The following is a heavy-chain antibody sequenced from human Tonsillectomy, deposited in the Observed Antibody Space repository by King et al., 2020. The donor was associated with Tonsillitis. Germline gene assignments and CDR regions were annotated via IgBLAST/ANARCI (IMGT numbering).Heavy chain of an antibody. CDR3: AREETYYDFWSGYYRHYFDY. J-gene: IGHJ4*02. Sequence: QLQESGPGLVKPSETLSLTCTVSGGSISSYYWSWIRQPPGKGLEWIGYIYYSGSTNYNPSLKSRVTISVDTSKNQFSLKLSSVTAADTAVYYCAREETYYDFWSGYYRHYFDYWGQGTLVTVSS. CDR2: IYYSGST. CDR1: GGSISSYY. V-gene: IGHV4-59*01. D-gene: IGHD3-3*01.